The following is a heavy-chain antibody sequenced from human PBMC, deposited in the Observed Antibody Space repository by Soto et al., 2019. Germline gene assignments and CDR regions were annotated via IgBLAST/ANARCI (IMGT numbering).Heavy chain of an antibody. CDR3: AKDQGGGYYGDYGGGDY. D-gene: IGHD4-17*01. J-gene: IGHJ4*02. CDR2: ISGSGGNT. CDR1: GFTFSSYA. Sequence: GGSLRLSCAASGFTFSSYAMSWVRQAPWRWLEWVSAISGSGGNTYFADSVKGRFTISRDNSKNTVYLQMNSLRGEDTAVHYCAKDQGGGYYGDYGGGDYWGQGTLVTVSS. V-gene: IGHV3-23*01.